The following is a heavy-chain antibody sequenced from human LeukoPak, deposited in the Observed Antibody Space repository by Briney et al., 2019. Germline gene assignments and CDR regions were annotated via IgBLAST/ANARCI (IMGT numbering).Heavy chain of an antibody. J-gene: IGHJ5*02. CDR3: AHSMAVAGFNWFDP. CDR2: LYWDDDK. Sequence: SGPTLVKPTQTLTLTCTFSGFSLSTSGVGVGWIRQPPGKALELLAVLYWDDDKRYSPSLKSRLTITKDTSKNQVVLTMTNMDPVDTATYYCAHSMAVAGFNWFDPWGQGTLVTVSS. CDR1: GFSLSTSGVG. V-gene: IGHV2-5*02. D-gene: IGHD6-19*01.